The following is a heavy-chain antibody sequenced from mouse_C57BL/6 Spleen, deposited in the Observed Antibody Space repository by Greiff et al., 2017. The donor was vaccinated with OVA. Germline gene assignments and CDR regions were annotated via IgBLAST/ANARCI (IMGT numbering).Heavy chain of an antibody. J-gene: IGHJ3*01. Sequence: VQLQQSGPELVKPGASVKMSCKASGYTFTDYNMHWVKQSHGKSLEWIGYINPNNGGTSYNQKFKGKATLTVNKSSSTAYMELRSLTSEDSAVYYCAGTGTGAWFAYWGQGTLVTVSA. CDR3: AGTGTGAWFAY. V-gene: IGHV1-22*01. D-gene: IGHD4-1*01. CDR1: GYTFTDYN. CDR2: INPNNGGT.